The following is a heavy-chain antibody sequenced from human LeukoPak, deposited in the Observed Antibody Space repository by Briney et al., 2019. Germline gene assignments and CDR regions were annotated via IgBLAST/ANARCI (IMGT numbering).Heavy chain of an antibody. CDR1: GGSFSGYY. CDR2: INHSGST. CDR3: ARGLSPRINMVRGVRPPFRGVFDY. J-gene: IGHJ4*02. D-gene: IGHD3-10*01. V-gene: IGHV4-34*01. Sequence: PSETLSLTCAVYGGSFSGYYWSWIRQPPGKGLEWTGEINHSGSTNYNPSLKSRVTISVDTSKNQFSLKLSSVTAADTAVYYCARGLSPRINMVRGVRPPFRGVFDYWGQGTLVTVSS.